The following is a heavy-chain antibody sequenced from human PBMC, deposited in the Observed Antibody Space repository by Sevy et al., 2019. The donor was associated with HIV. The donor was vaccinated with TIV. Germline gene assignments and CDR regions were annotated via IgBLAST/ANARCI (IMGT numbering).Heavy chain of an antibody. CDR2: ISYDGSHK. CDR3: ARDPGSSSSSFDS. CDR1: GFIFGSYA. J-gene: IGHJ4*02. V-gene: IGHV3-30-3*01. Sequence: GGSLRLSCAASGFIFGSYAMNWVRQAPGKGLEWVAVISYDGSHKYYADSVKGRFTISRDSSKNTLYLQMHSLRTDDSSVYYCARDPGSSSSSFDSWGQGTLVTVSS. D-gene: IGHD6-6*01.